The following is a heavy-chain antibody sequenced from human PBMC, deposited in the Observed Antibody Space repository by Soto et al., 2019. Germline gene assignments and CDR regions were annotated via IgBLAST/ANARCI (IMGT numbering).Heavy chain of an antibody. J-gene: IGHJ3*02. V-gene: IGHV3-73*01. Sequence: GGSLRLSCAASGFTFSGSAMHWVRQASGKGLEWVGRIRSKANSYATAYAASVKGRFTISRDDSKNTAYLQMNSLKTEDTAVYYVTRPSIRSDAFDIWGQGTMVTVSS. CDR2: IRSKANSYAT. CDR3: TRPSIRSDAFDI. CDR1: GFTFSGSA. D-gene: IGHD2-21*01.